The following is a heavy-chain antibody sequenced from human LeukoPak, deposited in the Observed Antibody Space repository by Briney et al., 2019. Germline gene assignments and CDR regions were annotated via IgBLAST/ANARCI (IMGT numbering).Heavy chain of an antibody. Sequence: PGGSLRLSCAASGFTLSNNAMSWVRPAPGKGLEWVSALGSDGGRYYADSVKGRFTISRDNSKNTLYLEMNRLRSEDTAAYYCAKDQGDCTGSTCYLRYLEYWGQGILVTVSS. CDR2: LGSDGGR. CDR1: GFTLSNNA. CDR3: AKDQGDCTGSTCYLRYLEY. V-gene: IGHV3-23*01. D-gene: IGHD2-15*01. J-gene: IGHJ4*02.